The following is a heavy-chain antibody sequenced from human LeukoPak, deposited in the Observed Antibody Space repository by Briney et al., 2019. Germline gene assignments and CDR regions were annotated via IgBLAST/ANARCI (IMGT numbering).Heavy chain of an antibody. D-gene: IGHD2-8*01. CDR1: GGSFSGYY. CDR2: INHSGST. V-gene: IGHV4-34*01. Sequence: SETLSLTCAVYGGSFSGYYWSWIRQPPGKGLEWIGEINHSGSTNYNPSLKSRVTISVDTSKNQFSLKLSSVTAGDTAVYYCAREYGYWGQGTLVTVSS. CDR3: AREYGY. J-gene: IGHJ4*02.